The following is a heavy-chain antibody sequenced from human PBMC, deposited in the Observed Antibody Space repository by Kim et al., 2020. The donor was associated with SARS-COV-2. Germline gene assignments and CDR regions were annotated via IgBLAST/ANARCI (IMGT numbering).Heavy chain of an antibody. V-gene: IGHV1-18*01. Sequence: ASVKVSCKASGYTFTSYGISWVRQAPGQGLEWMGWISAYNGNTNYAQKLQGRVTMTTDTSTSTAYMELRSLRSDDTAVYYCAKCEVFSLRNNNGNCHWFDPWGQGTLVTVSS. J-gene: IGHJ5*02. CDR1: GYTFTSYG. CDR2: ISAYNGNT. D-gene: IGHD1-7*01. CDR3: AKCEVFSLRNNNGNCHWFDP.